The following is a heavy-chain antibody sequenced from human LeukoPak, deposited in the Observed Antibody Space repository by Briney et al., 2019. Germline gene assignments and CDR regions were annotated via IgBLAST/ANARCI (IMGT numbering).Heavy chain of an antibody. V-gene: IGHV1-8*01. CDR1: GYTFTSFD. D-gene: IGHD6-13*01. CDR2: MNPNSGIT. CDR3: ARRIAAAGVGIVY. J-gene: IGHJ4*02. Sequence: ASVKVSCKASGYTFTSFDINWVRQATGQGLEWMGWMNPNSGITGFAQKFQGRVTMTRNTSINTAYMELSSLTSEDTAVYYCARRIAAAGVGIVYWGQGTLVTVSS.